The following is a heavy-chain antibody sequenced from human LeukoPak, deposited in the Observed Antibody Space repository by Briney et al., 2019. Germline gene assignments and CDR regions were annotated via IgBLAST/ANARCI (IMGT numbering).Heavy chain of an antibody. CDR2: ISSSSSYI. CDR1: AFTFSSYS. CDR3: ARFYYDSSGYLN. D-gene: IGHD3-22*01. Sequence: GGSLSLSCVPSAFTFSSYSMNWVRQAPGKGLEWVSSISSSSSYIYYADSVKGRFTISRDNAKNSMYLQMNSLRAEDTAVYYCARFYYDSSGYLNWGQGTLVTVSS. V-gene: IGHV3-21*01. J-gene: IGHJ4*02.